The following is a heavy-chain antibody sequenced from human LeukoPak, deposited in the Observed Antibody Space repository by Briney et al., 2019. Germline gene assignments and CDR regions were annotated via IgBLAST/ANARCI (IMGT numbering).Heavy chain of an antibody. CDR2: IIPIFGTA. CDR1: GGTFSSYA. Sequence: ASVKVSCKASGGTFSSYAISWVRQAPGQGLEWMGGIIPIFGTANYAQKFQGRVTITTDESTSTAYMELSSLRSEDTAVYYCARVTLVTSGYYMDVWGKGTTFTVAS. J-gene: IGHJ6*03. V-gene: IGHV1-69*05. D-gene: IGHD6-6*01. CDR3: ARVTLVTSGYYMDV.